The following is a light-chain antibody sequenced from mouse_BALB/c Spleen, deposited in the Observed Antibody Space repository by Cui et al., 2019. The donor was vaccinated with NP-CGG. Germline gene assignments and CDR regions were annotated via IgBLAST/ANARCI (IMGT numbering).Light chain of an antibody. V-gene: IGLV1*01. CDR1: TGPVTTSNY. CDR2: GTN. J-gene: IGLJ1*01. Sequence: QAVVTTESALRTSPGETVTLTCRSSTGPVTTSNYANWVQEKPDHFFTGLIGGTNNRPPGVPARFSGSLIGDKAALTITGAQTEDEAIYFCALWYSNHWVFGGGTKLTVL. CDR3: ALWYSNHWV.